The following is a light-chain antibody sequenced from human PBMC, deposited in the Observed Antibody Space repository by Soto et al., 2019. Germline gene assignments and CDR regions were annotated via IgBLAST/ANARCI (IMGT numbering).Light chain of an antibody. Sequence: EIVLTQSPGTLSLSPGERATLSCRASQSVRNNYLAWYQQKPGQAPSLLIYGASIRATGIPDRFSGSGSGTDFTLTISRLEPEDFAVYYCQQYGSSPPLSFGGGTKVDIK. CDR3: QQYGSSPPLS. CDR1: QSVRNNY. J-gene: IGKJ4*01. V-gene: IGKV3-20*01. CDR2: GAS.